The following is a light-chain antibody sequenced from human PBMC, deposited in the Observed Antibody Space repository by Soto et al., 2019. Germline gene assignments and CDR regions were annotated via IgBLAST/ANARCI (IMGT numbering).Light chain of an antibody. CDR2: GAS. CDR1: QRVSSSY. Sequence: EIVVTQSPGTLSLSPGERATHSCRASQRVSSSYLAWYQQKPGQAPRLLIYGASSRSTGIPDRFSGSWSGTDFTLTISRFENKDFSVYYCTTYRSSPRYTFGRGTQVDIK. J-gene: IGKJ4*01. CDR3: TTYRSSPRYT. V-gene: IGKV3-20*01.